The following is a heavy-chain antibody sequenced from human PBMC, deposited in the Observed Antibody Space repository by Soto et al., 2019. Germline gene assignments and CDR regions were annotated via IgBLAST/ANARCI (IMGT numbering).Heavy chain of an antibody. Sequence: SETLSLTCAVYGGSFSGYYWSWIRQPPGKGLEWIGEINHSGSTNYNPSLKSRVTISVDTSKNQFSLKLSSVTAADTAVYYCARGIAAAGRGFDYWGQGTLVPVSS. CDR2: INHSGST. V-gene: IGHV4-34*01. D-gene: IGHD6-13*01. CDR3: ARGIAAAGRGFDY. CDR1: GGSFSGYY. J-gene: IGHJ4*02.